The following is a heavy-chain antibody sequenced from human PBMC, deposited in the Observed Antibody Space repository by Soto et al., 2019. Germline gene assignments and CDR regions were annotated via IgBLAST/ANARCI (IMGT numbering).Heavy chain of an antibody. Sequence: GGSLRLSCTASGFTFGDYAMSWFRQAPGKGLEWVGFIRSKAYGGTTEYAASVKGRFTISRDDSKSIAYPQMNSLKTEDTAVYYCTRDLPSPLLWFGELTHNYYYMDVWGKGTTVTVSS. CDR1: GFTFGDYA. D-gene: IGHD3-10*01. J-gene: IGHJ6*03. CDR2: IRSKAYGGTT. V-gene: IGHV3-49*03. CDR3: TRDLPSPLLWFGELTHNYYYMDV.